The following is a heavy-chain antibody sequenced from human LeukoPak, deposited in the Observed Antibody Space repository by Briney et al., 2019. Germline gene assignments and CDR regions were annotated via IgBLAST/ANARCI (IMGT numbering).Heavy chain of an antibody. CDR2: IYTSGST. CDR1: GGSISSYY. V-gene: IGHV4-4*07. CDR3: ARKVPENLQNLYYFDY. J-gene: IGHJ4*02. D-gene: IGHD1-14*01. Sequence: PSETLSLTCTVSGGSISSYYWSWIRQPAGKGLEWIGRIYTSGSTNYNPSLKSRVTMSVDTSKNQFSLKLSSVTAADTAVYYCARKVPENLQNLYYFDYWGQGTLVTVSS.